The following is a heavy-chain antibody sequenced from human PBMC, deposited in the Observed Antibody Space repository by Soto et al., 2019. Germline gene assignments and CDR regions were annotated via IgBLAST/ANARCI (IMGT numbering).Heavy chain of an antibody. Sequence: GESLKISCKGSGYSFTSYWISWVRQMPGKGLEWMGRIDPSDSYTNYSPSFQGHVTISVDKSISTAYLQWSSLKASDTAMYYCARLDFGVVTPPSSYGMDVWGQGTTVTVSS. D-gene: IGHD3-3*01. CDR3: ARLDFGVVTPPSSYGMDV. V-gene: IGHV5-10-1*01. J-gene: IGHJ6*02. CDR2: IDPSDSYT. CDR1: GYSFTSYW.